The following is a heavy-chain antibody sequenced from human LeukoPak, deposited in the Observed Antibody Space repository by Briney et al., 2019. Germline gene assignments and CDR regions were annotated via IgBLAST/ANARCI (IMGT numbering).Heavy chain of an antibody. CDR1: GFSVGDKY. J-gene: IGHJ4*02. CDR3: AKDQRWESPHYLDS. D-gene: IGHD1-26*01. CDR2: IYSGTTT. V-gene: IGHV3-53*01. Sequence: PGGSLRLSCAPSGFSVGDKYMAWVRQAPGKGLEWVSVIYSGTTTYYADSVKGRFTISRDNSKNTLYVQMNSLRDEDTAVYYCAKDQRWESPHYLDSWGQGTLVTVSS.